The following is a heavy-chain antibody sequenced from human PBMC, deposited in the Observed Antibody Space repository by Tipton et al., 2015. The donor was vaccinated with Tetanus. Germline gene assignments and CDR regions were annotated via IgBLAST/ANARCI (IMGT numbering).Heavy chain of an antibody. D-gene: IGHD2-21*01. CDR2: IYPGDSDT. CDR1: GYSFTSYW. Sequence: QLVQSGAEVKKPGESLKISCKGSGYSFTSYWIGWVRQMPGKGLEWMGIIYPGDSDTRYSPSFQGQVTISADKSISTAYLQWSSLKASDTAMYYCARQMRLYYYYYGMDVWGQGTTVTVSS. J-gene: IGHJ6*02. V-gene: IGHV5-51*01. CDR3: ARQMRLYYYYYGMDV.